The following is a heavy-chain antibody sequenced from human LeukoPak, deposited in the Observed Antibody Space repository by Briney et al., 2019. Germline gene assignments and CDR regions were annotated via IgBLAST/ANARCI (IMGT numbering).Heavy chain of an antibody. CDR3: ARDRGSSWYVDY. CDR1: RDIFTSYY. CDR2: INPDSGGT. J-gene: IGHJ4*02. Sequence: ASVKVSCEASRDIFTSYYIHWVRQAPGQGPEWMGWINPDSGGTKYAQKFQGRVTMTSDTSISTAYMELTRLRSDDTAVYYCARDRGSSWYVDYWGQGTLVTVSS. D-gene: IGHD6-13*01. V-gene: IGHV1-2*02.